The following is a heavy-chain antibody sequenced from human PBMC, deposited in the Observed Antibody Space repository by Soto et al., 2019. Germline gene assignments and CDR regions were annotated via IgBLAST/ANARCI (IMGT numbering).Heavy chain of an antibody. CDR1: GGTFGSYA. CDR2: IIPIPGTA. Sequence: QVQLVQSGAEVKKPGSSVKVSCKASGGTFGSYAISWVRQAPGQGLEWMGGIIPIPGTANYAQKFQGRVTIAADESTSTAYMELSRLRSEDTAAYYCARSQGSSTSLAIYYYYYYGMDVWGQVTTVTVSS. D-gene: IGHD2-2*01. V-gene: IGHV1-69*01. J-gene: IGHJ6*02. CDR3: ARSQGSSTSLAIYYYYYYGMDV.